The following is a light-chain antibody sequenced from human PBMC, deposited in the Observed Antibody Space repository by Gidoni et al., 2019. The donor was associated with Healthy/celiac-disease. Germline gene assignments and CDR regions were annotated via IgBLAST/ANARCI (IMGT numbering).Light chain of an antibody. J-gene: IGKJ2*04. Sequence: DIQMTQSPSSLSASVGDRVTITCRASQSISSYLNWYQQKPGKAPKLLIYAASSLQSGVPSRFSGSGSGTDFTLTISSLQPEDFATYYCKQSYSTPRCSFGQGTKLEIK. CDR3: KQSYSTPRCS. V-gene: IGKV1-39*01. CDR2: AAS. CDR1: QSISSY.